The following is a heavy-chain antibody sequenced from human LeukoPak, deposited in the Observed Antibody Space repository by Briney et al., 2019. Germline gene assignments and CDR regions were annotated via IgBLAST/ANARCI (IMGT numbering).Heavy chain of an antibody. CDR2: IFYSGST. Sequence: SRTLSLTCTVSGGSISSGDYYWSCIRQPPGKGLEWLGYIFYSGSTSYNPSLKSRVTISVDTSKNQFSLKLSAVTAADTAVYYCARKDTAMVSDDYWGQGTLVTVSS. D-gene: IGHD5-18*01. V-gene: IGHV4-30-4*08. CDR1: GGSISSGDYY. CDR3: ARKDTAMVSDDY. J-gene: IGHJ4*02.